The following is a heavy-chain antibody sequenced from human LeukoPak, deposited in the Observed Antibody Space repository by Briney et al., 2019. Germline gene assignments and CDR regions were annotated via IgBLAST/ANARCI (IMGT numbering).Heavy chain of an antibody. J-gene: IGHJ4*02. CDR1: GGSISSYD. CDR2: IYDSGST. Sequence: PSETLCLTCAVSGGSISSYDWSWIRQPPGKRLEWIGNIYDSGSTNYNPSLKSRVTISVHSSSNQCSLKLSSVTAVDAGVYYCARDRGDYVPYYWGQGTLVTVSS. CDR3: ARDRGDYVPYY. V-gene: IGHV4-59*01. D-gene: IGHD4-17*01.